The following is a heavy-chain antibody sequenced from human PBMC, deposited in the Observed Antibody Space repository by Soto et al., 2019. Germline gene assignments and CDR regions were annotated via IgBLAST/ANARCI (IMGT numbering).Heavy chain of an antibody. D-gene: IGHD1-7*01. Sequence: SETLSLTCTVSGDSISSANYYWAWIRQPPGKGLEWIGTIYYSGDTYHNPSLKSRATIYIDPSKKEFSLKLSSVTAADTAVYYCARQLARYNWNLRFYDYYGMDVWGQGTTVTVSS. V-gene: IGHV4-39*01. J-gene: IGHJ6*02. CDR2: IYYSGDT. CDR1: GDSISSANYY. CDR3: ARQLARYNWNLRFYDYYGMDV.